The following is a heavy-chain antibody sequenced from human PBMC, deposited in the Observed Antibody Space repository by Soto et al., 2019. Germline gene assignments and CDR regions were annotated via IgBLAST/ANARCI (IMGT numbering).Heavy chain of an antibody. Sequence: GGSLRLSCAASGFTVSSNYMSWVRQAPGKGLEWVSVIYSCGSTYYADSVKGRFTISRHNSKNTLYLQMNSLRAEDTAVYYCARANPYCTNGVCYSNDAFDIWGQGTMVTVSS. V-gene: IGHV3-53*04. CDR2: IYSCGST. CDR3: ARANPYCTNGVCYSNDAFDI. J-gene: IGHJ3*02. CDR1: GFTVSSNY. D-gene: IGHD2-8*01.